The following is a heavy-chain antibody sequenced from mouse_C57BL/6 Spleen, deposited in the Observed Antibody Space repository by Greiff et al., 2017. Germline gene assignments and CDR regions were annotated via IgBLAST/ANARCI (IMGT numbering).Heavy chain of an antibody. V-gene: IGHV6-3*01. CDR2: IRLKYDNYAT. CDR3: TALYPYYAMDY. Sequence: EVKLVESGGGLVQPGGSMKLSCVASGFTFSNYWMNWVRQSPEKGLEWVAQIRLKYDNYATTYAESVTGRFTISRDDSKSSVYLQMNNLRAEDTGIYYCTALYPYYAMDYGGQGTSVTVSS. J-gene: IGHJ4*01. CDR1: GFTFSNYW. D-gene: IGHD2-12*01.